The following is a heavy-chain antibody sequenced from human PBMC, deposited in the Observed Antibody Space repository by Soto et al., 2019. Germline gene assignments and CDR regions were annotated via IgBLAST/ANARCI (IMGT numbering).Heavy chain of an antibody. CDR2: IGWDGVNI. D-gene: IGHD1-20*01. V-gene: IGHV3-9*01. CDR3: TRVRAAYNWNAPFDH. J-gene: IGHJ4*01. CDR1: GFRFDDYA. Sequence: EVHLVASGGGLVQPGRSLRLSCAASGFRFDDYAIHWVRQAPGKGLDWVAAIGWDGVNIAYADSVKGRFTVSRDNARNSLYLQMDRMMVEDTAFYFCTRVRAAYNWNAPFDHWGHGMLVTVSS.